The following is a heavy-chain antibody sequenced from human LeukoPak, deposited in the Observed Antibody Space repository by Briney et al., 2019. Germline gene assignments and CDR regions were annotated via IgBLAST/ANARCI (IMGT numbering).Heavy chain of an antibody. CDR2: ISSSGSTI. J-gene: IGHJ5*02. V-gene: IGHV3-11*04. Sequence: GGSLRLSCAASRFTFSDYYMSWIRQAPGKGLEWVSYISSSGSTIYYADSVKGRFTISRDNAKNSLYLQMNSLRAEDTAVYYCAGEGFTIFGQFDPWGQGTLVTVSS. D-gene: IGHD3-3*01. CDR3: AGEGFTIFGQFDP. CDR1: RFTFSDYY.